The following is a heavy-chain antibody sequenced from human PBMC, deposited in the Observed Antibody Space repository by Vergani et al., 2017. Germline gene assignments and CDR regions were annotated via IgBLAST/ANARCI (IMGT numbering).Heavy chain of an antibody. CDR2: IYPGDSAT. Sequence: EVQLVQSGAEVKKPGESLKISCKGSGYNFPNYWIGWVRQMPGKGLQWMGIIYPGDSATEYSPSFQGQVTIPADKSISTAYMQLSSLKAADTAVYYCARVYSSGPNDAFDIWGQGTMVTVSS. D-gene: IGHD6-19*01. CDR1: GYNFPNYW. V-gene: IGHV5-51*01. J-gene: IGHJ3*02. CDR3: ARVYSSGPNDAFDI.